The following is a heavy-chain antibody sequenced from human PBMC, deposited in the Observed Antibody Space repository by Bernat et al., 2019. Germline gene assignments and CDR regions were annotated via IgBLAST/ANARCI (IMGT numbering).Heavy chain of an antibody. V-gene: IGHV6-1*01. CDR3: ARAESSAGRNWFDP. Sequence: QVQLQQSGPGLVKPSQTLSLTCAISGDSVASSSAAWNWIRQSPSRGLEWLGRTYYRSKWYNDYAVSLQSRITINPATSKNHLSLKLNAVSPADTAVYECARAESSAGRNWFDPWRQGTLVTVST. CDR2: TYYRSKWYN. CDR1: GDSVASSSAA. D-gene: IGHD3-22*01. J-gene: IGHJ5*02.